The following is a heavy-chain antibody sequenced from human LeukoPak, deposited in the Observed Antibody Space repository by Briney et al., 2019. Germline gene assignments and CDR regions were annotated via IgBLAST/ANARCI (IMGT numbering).Heavy chain of an antibody. CDR3: ARADRLHGGPYLIGP. Sequence: ASVRVSCKTSGYSFTDYYMHWVRQAPGQGLEWMGWINPNSGGTSAAQKFQGRVTMTRDTSITTVYMEVSWLTSDDTAVYYCARADRLHGGPYLIGPWGQGTLVTVSS. V-gene: IGHV1-2*02. D-gene: IGHD2-21*01. CDR2: INPNSGGT. CDR1: GYSFTDYY. J-gene: IGHJ5*02.